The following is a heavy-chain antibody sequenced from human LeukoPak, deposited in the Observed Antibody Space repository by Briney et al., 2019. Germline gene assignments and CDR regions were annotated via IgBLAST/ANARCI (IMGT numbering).Heavy chain of an antibody. J-gene: IGHJ4*02. Sequence: GGSLRLSCSASGFTLSEYWLSWVRQAPGKGLEWVANIKQDGSEKNYVDSVKGRFTISRDNAKNSVYLQMNSLRAEDTAVYYCAKDHEYDYGWGSRWYYLDYWGQGTPVTVSS. CDR1: GFTLSEYW. CDR2: IKQDGSEK. CDR3: AKDHEYDYGWGSRWYYLDY. D-gene: IGHD3-10*01. V-gene: IGHV3-7*04.